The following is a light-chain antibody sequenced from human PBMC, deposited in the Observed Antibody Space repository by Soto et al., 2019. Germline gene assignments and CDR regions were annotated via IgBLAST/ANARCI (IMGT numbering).Light chain of an antibody. CDR2: GAS. V-gene: IGKV3-20*01. CDR1: QSVSSSY. Sequence: EIVLTQSPGTLSLSPGERATLSCRASQSVSSSYLAWYQQKPGQAPRLLIYGASSMATGIPDRFSGSGSGTDFTLTISRLEPADFAVYYCQQYGSSPENTFGQGTKLEIK. CDR3: QQYGSSPENT. J-gene: IGKJ2*01.